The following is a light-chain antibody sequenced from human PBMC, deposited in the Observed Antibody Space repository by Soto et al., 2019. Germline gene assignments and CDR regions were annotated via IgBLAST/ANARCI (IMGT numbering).Light chain of an antibody. J-gene: IGKJ4*01. CDR3: QQRSKWPLT. Sequence: EIVMTQSPATLSVSPGERATLSCRASQSVRSNLAWYQQKPGLAPRLLIYGVSSRAAGIPDRFSGSGSGTDFTLTISSLEPEDFAVYYCQQRSKWPLTFGGGTKV. CDR2: GVS. CDR1: QSVRSN. V-gene: IGKV3-11*01.